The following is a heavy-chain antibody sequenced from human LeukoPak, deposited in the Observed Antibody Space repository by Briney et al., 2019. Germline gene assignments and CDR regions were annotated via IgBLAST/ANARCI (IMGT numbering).Heavy chain of an antibody. V-gene: IGHV4-59*01. J-gene: IGHJ4*02. CDR1: GGSISSYY. Sequence: SETLSLTCTVSGGSISSYYWSWTRQPPGKGLEWIGYIYYSGSTNYNPSLKSRVTISVDTSKNQFSLKLSSVTAADTAVYYCARGGAYCGGDCFPYFDYWGQGTLVTVSS. CDR3: ARGGAYCGGDCFPYFDY. D-gene: IGHD2-21*01. CDR2: IYYSGST.